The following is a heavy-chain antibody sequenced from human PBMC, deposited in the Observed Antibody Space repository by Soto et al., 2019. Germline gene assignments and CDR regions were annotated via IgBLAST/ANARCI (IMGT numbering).Heavy chain of an antibody. V-gene: IGHV3-7*01. CDR1: GFTFSSYW. CDR2: IKQAGNER. J-gene: IGHJ6*03. Sequence: EVQLVESGGGLVQPGGSLRLSCAASGFTFSSYWMTWVRQAPGEGLEWVANIKQAGNERYFVDSVEGRFTISRDNAKNSLFLQMNSLRAEDTAVYYCARERKNRRRFGLVNYYMDVLGRGTTVTLSS. D-gene: IGHD3-3*01. CDR3: ARERKNRRRFGLVNYYMDV.